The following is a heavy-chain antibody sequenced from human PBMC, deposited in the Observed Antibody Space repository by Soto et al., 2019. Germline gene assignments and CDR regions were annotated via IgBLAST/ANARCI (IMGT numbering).Heavy chain of an antibody. CDR2: INPSGGST. V-gene: IGHV1-46*01. Sequence: ASVKVSCKASGYTFTAYYMSWVRQAPGQGLEWMGIINPSGGSTTYAQKFQGRVTMTRDTSTNTVYMELSRLRSGDTAVFYCARGRYDSNGNFVAYFDFWGQGTVVTVSS. D-gene: IGHD3-22*01. CDR3: ARGRYDSNGNFVAYFDF. CDR1: GYTFTAYY. J-gene: IGHJ4*02.